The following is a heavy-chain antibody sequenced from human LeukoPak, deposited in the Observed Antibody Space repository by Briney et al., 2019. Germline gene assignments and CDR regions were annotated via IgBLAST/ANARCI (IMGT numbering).Heavy chain of an antibody. J-gene: IGHJ4*02. D-gene: IGHD2-15*01. Sequence: SGTLSLTCAVSGXSISSNNWWSWVRQPPGKGLEWIGEIYQSGGTKYNPSLKSRVTILVDKSRNQFSLELNSVTAADTAVYYCSRVLQHFDLWGQGTLVTVSS. V-gene: IGHV4-4*02. CDR3: SRVLQHFDL. CDR2: IYQSGGT. CDR1: GXSISSNNW.